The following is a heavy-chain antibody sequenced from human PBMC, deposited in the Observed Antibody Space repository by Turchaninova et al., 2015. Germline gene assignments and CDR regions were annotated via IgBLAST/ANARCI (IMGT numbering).Heavy chain of an antibody. CDR3: ARYAPIAAAGYKYYFDY. CDR1: DGSFRGYY. CDR2: INHSGST. D-gene: IGHD6-13*01. J-gene: IGHJ4*02. Sequence: QVQLQQWGAALWKPSETLSLTCAVSDGSFRGYYWCWIRPPPGKGLEWNWEINHSGSTNYNPYLKSRVTISVDTSKNQFSLKLSSVTAADTAVYYCARYAPIAAAGYKYYFDYWGQGTLVTVSS. V-gene: IGHV4-34*01.